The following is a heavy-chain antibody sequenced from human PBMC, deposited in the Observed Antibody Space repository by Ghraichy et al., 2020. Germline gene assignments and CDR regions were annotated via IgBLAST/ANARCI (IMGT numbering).Heavy chain of an antibody. Sequence: GGSLRLSCAASGFSVSYNYMSWVRQAPGKGLEWVSDVYSGGRTYYADSVKGRFTISRHNSENTLYLQMNSLRAEDTAVYYCAGAPDYYGSGSYFDYWGQGTLVTVSS. CDR2: VYSGGRT. CDR1: GFSVSYNY. V-gene: IGHV3-53*04. J-gene: IGHJ4*02. CDR3: AGAPDYYGSGSYFDY. D-gene: IGHD3-10*01.